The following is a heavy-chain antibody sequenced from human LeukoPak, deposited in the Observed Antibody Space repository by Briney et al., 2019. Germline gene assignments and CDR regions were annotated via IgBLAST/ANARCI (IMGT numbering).Heavy chain of an antibody. D-gene: IGHD5-12*01. CDR2: ISSSGSTI. CDR3: ARVTYYDSLYYFDY. J-gene: IGHJ4*02. V-gene: IGHV3-48*03. CDR1: RFTFSSYE. Sequence: SGGSLRLSCAASRFTFSSYEMNWVRQAPGKGLEWVSYISSSGSTIYYADSVKGRFTISRDNAKNSLYLQMNSLRAEDTALYYCARVTYYDSLYYFDYWGQGTLVTVSS.